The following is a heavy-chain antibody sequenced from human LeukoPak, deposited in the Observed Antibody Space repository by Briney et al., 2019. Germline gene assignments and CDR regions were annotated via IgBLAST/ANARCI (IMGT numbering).Heavy chain of an antibody. Sequence: SQTLSLTCAISGDSVSSNSAAWNWIRQSPSRGLEWLGRTYYRSKWYNNYAASVKSRITINPDTSKNQFSLQLNSVTPEDTAVYYCTREYELGTPVAYLDYWGQGTPVTVSS. V-gene: IGHV6-1*01. CDR2: TYYRSKWYN. CDR1: GDSVSSNSAA. CDR3: TREYELGTPVAYLDY. D-gene: IGHD7-27*01. J-gene: IGHJ4*02.